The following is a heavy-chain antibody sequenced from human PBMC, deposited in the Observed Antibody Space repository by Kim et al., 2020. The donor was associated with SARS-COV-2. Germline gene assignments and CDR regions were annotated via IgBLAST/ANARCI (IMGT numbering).Heavy chain of an antibody. CDR2: ISSSSSTI. D-gene: IGHD3-22*01. V-gene: IGHV3-48*02. J-gene: IGHJ5*02. CDR1: GFTFSSYS. Sequence: GGSLRLSCAASGFTFSSYSMNWVRQAPGKGLEWVSYISSSSSTIYYADSVKGRFTISRDNAKNSLYLQMNSLRDEDTAVYYCARDLWRDIIVVDNEGWFDPWGQGTLVTVSS. CDR3: ARDLWRDIIVVDNEGWFDP.